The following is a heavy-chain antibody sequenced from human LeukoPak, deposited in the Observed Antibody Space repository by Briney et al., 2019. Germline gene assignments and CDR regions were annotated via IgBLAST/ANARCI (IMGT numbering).Heavy chain of an antibody. D-gene: IGHD5-12*01. Sequence: GGSLRLSCAASGFTFSSYAMSWVRQAPGKGLEWVSAISGSGGSTYHADSVKGRFTISRDNSKNTLYLQMNSLRAEDTAVYYCANGGGYGFDYWGQGTLVTVSS. CDR1: GFTFSSYA. J-gene: IGHJ4*02. CDR2: ISGSGGST. V-gene: IGHV3-23*01. CDR3: ANGGGYGFDY.